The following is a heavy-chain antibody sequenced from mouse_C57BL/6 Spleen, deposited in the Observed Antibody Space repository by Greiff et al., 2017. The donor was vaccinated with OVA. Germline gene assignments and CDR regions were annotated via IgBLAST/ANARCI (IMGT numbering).Heavy chain of an antibody. CDR3: TREGYYDYDFDY. CDR1: GYTFTDYE. Sequence: QVQLQQSGAELVRPGASVTLSCKASGYTFTDYEMHWVKQTPVHGLEWIGAIDPETGGTAYNQKFKGKAILTADKSSSTAYMELRSLTSEDSAVYYCTREGYYDYDFDYWGQGTTLTVSS. CDR2: IDPETGGT. V-gene: IGHV1-15*01. J-gene: IGHJ2*01. D-gene: IGHD2-4*01.